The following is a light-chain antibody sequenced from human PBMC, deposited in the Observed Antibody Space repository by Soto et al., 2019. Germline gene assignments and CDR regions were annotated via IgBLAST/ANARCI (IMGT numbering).Light chain of an antibody. CDR2: DAS. V-gene: IGKV1-5*01. CDR3: QQYNSYSWT. CDR1: QSISSW. Sequence: DIQMTQARSTLSASVGDRVTITCRASQSISSWLAWYQQKPGKAPKLLIYDASSLESGVPSRFSGSGSGTEFTLTISSLQPDDFATYYCQQYNSYSWTFGQGSEV. J-gene: IGKJ1*01.